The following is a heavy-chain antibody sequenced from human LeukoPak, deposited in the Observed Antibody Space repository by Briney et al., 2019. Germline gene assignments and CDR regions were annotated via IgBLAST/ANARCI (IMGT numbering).Heavy chain of an antibody. D-gene: IGHD5-18*01. J-gene: IGHJ3*02. Sequence: PGGSLRLSCAASGFTFSDAWMNWVRQAPGKGLEWVGRIKNKINGETTDYAAPVKGRFTISRDDSKNTLYLQMNSLKTEDTAVYYCTTDDFGRYGPGRSAFDIWGQGAMVTVSS. CDR2: IKNKINGETT. CDR3: TTDDFGRYGPGRSAFDI. CDR1: GFTFSDAW. V-gene: IGHV3-15*01.